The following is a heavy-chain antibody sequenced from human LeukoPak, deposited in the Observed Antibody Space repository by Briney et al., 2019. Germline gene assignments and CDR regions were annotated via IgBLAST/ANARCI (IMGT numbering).Heavy chain of an antibody. J-gene: IGHJ3*02. Sequence: GGSLRLSCAGSGFTFSRYTFNWVRQAPGKGLEWVSGISWNSGSIGYADSVKGRFTISRDNAKNSLYLQMNSLRAEDTALYYCAKDQSMVRGLGPDAFDIWGQGTMVTVSS. CDR3: AKDQSMVRGLGPDAFDI. V-gene: IGHV3-9*01. CDR2: ISWNSGSI. D-gene: IGHD3-10*01. CDR1: GFTFSRYT.